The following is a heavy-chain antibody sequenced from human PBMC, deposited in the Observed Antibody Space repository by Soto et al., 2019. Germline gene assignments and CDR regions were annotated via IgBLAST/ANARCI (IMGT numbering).Heavy chain of an antibody. CDR3: ARDGPGRPYGMDV. J-gene: IGHJ6*02. D-gene: IGHD6-6*01. CDR2: ISISTGDT. V-gene: IGHV1-18*01. Sequence: QVQLVQSGAEVKKPGASVTVSCKASGYTFSTYLIAWVRQAPGQGLEWMGWISISTGDTDYAQNLQGRVTLTTNKSSSTAYMELRSLQPDDTALYYCARDGPGRPYGMDVCGQGTPVIVSS. CDR1: GYTFSTYL.